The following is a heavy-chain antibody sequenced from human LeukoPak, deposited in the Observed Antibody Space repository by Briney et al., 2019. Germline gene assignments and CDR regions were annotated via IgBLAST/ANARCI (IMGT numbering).Heavy chain of an antibody. Sequence: PGGSLRLSCAASGFTFSSYWMHWVRQAPGKGLVWVSRISGDGSSTAYADPVKGRFTISRDNAKNTLYLQMNSLRAEDTAVYYCARDHSSGYYLRYYFDYWGQGTLVTVSS. V-gene: IGHV3-74*01. CDR2: ISGDGSST. CDR3: ARDHSSGYYLRYYFDY. CDR1: GFTFSSYW. D-gene: IGHD3-22*01. J-gene: IGHJ4*02.